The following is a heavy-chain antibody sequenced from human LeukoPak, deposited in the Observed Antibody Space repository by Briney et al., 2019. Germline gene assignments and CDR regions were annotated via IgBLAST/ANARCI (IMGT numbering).Heavy chain of an antibody. CDR2: IKSKTDGGTT. Sequence: PGGSLRLSCAASGFTFSNAWMSWVRQAPGKGLEWVGHIKSKTDGGTTDYAAPVKGRFTISRDDSKNTLYLQMNSLKTEDTAVYYCTTSADYGDYARYWGQGTLVTVSS. CDR1: GFTFSNAW. D-gene: IGHD4-17*01. V-gene: IGHV3-15*01. J-gene: IGHJ4*02. CDR3: TTSADYGDYARY.